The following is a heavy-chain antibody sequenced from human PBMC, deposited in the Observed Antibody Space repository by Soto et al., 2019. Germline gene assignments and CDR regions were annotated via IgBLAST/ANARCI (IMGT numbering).Heavy chain of an antibody. CDR2: IIPILGIA. V-gene: IGHV1-69*02. Sequence: QVQLVQSGADVKKPGSSVKVSCKASGGTFSSYTISWVRQAPGQGLEWMGRIIPILGIANYAQKFQGRVTITADKSTSTASMELSSLRSEDTAVYYCASETPGGDVWGQGTTVTVSS. J-gene: IGHJ6*02. CDR3: ASETPGGDV. D-gene: IGHD3-10*01. CDR1: GGTFSSYT.